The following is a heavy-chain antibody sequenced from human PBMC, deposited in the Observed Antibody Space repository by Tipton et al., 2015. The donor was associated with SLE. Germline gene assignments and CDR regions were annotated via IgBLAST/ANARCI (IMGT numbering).Heavy chain of an antibody. J-gene: IGHJ5*02. CDR1: GYTFTSYA. CDR2: INVYNGNT. V-gene: IGHV1-3*01. D-gene: IGHD3-10*02. CDR3: AKEMFDFWFAP. Sequence: QLVQSGAEVKKPGAAVKVSCKASGYTFTSYAIQWVRQAPGQGLEWMGRINVYNGNTKFSRKFQGRATFTRDTSASTAYMDLSSLRSEDTAVYYCAKEMFDFWFAPWGRGALGTVSS.